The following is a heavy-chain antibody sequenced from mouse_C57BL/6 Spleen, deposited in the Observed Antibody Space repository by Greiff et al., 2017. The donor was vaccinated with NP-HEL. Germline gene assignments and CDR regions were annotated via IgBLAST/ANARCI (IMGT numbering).Heavy chain of an antibody. V-gene: IGHV1-64*01. Sequence: QVQLQQPGAELVKPGASVKLSCKASGYTFTSYWMHWVKQRPGQGLEWIGMIHPNSGSTNYNEKFKSKATLTVDKASSTAYMQLSSLTSEDSAVYYCARGGLRRGFDYWGQGTTLTVSS. CDR3: ARGGLRRGFDY. CDR2: IHPNSGST. J-gene: IGHJ2*01. D-gene: IGHD2-4*01. CDR1: GYTFTSYW.